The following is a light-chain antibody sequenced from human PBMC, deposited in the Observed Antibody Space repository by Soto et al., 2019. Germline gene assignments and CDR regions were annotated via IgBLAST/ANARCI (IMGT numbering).Light chain of an antibody. CDR3: QQRTNWVT. V-gene: IGKV3-11*01. J-gene: IGKJ5*01. CDR2: GAS. Sequence: EIVLTQSPGILSLSPGERASLSCGASQSISNNYLAWYQQKPGQAPRLLIYGASNRATGIPARFSGSGSGTDFTLTISSLEPEDFAVYYCQQRTNWVTFGQGTRLEIK. CDR1: QSISNNY.